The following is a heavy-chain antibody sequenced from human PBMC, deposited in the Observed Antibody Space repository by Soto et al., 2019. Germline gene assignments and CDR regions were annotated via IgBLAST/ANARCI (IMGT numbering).Heavy chain of an antibody. CDR3: AREGLDIVVVIAATPNWFDP. CDR1: GYTFTSYC. Sequence: ASVKVSCKASGYTFTSYCMHWVRQAPGQGLEWMGIINPSGGSTSYAQKFQGRVTMTRDTSTSTVYMELSSLRSEDTAVYYCAREGLDIVVVIAATPNWFDPWGQGTLVTVSS. V-gene: IGHV1-46*01. D-gene: IGHD2-15*01. J-gene: IGHJ5*02. CDR2: INPSGGST.